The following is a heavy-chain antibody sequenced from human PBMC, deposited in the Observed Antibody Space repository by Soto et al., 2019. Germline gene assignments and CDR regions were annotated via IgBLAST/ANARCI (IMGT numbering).Heavy chain of an antibody. Sequence: SETLSLTCAVSGGSISSSNWWSWVRQPPGKGLEWIGEIYHSGSTNYNPSLKSRVTISVDKSKNQFSLKLSSVTAADTAVYYCARVYSGSEYYFDYWGQGTLVTVS. D-gene: IGHD1-26*01. J-gene: IGHJ4*02. CDR2: IYHSGST. V-gene: IGHV4-4*02. CDR1: GGSISSSNW. CDR3: ARVYSGSEYYFDY.